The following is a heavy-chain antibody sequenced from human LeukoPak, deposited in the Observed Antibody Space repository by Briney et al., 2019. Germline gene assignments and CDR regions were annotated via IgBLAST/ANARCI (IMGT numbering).Heavy chain of an antibody. J-gene: IGHJ6*03. CDR2: IYYSGST. D-gene: IGHD5-12*01. CDR3: ARLSYSGYGIVYYYYYYMDV. CDR1: GGSISSSSYY. V-gene: IGHV4-39*01. Sequence: SETLSLTCTVSGGSISSSSYYWGWIRQPPGKGLEWIGSIYYSGSTYYNPSLKSRVTISVDTSKNQFSLKLSSVTAADTAVYYCARLSYSGYGIVYYYYYYMDVWGKGTTVTVS.